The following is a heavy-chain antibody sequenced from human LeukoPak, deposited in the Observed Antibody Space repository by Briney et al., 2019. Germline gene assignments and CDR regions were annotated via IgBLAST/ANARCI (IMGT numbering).Heavy chain of an antibody. D-gene: IGHD6-6*01. CDR2: INPSGGST. Sequence: ASVKVSCKASGYTFTSYYMHWVRQAPGQGLEWMGIINPSGGSTSYAQKLQGRVTMTRDTSTSTVYMELSSLRSEDTAVYYCAIVVAARQGTIDPWGQGTLVTISS. CDR3: AIVVAARQGTIDP. V-gene: IGHV1-46*01. CDR1: GYTFTSYY. J-gene: IGHJ5*02.